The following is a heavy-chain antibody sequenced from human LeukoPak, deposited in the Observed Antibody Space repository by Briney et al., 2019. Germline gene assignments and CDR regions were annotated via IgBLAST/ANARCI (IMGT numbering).Heavy chain of an antibody. V-gene: IGHV1-69*05. J-gene: IGHJ3*02. Sequence: GASVKVSCKASGGTFSSYAISWVRQAPGQGLEWMGGIIPIFGTANYAQKFQGRVTITTDESTSTAYMELSSLRSEDTAVYYCARVPPYSGSDGAFDIWGQGTMVTVSS. CDR1: GGTFSSYA. CDR3: ARVPPYSGSDGAFDI. D-gene: IGHD1-26*01. CDR2: IIPIFGTA.